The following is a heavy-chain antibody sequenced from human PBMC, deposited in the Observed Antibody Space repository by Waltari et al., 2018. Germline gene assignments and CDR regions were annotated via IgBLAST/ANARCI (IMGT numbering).Heavy chain of an antibody. CDR2: ISSSSSYI. J-gene: IGHJ3*02. CDR1: GFTFSSYS. V-gene: IGHV3-21*01. CDR3: ASDIAVAGTLAFDI. Sequence: EVQLVESGGGLVKPGVSLRLSCAASGFTFSSYSMNWVRQAPGKGLEWVSSISSSSSYIYYADSVKGRFTISRDNAKNSLYLQMNSLRAEDTAVYYCASDIAVAGTLAFDIWGQGTMVTVSS. D-gene: IGHD6-19*01.